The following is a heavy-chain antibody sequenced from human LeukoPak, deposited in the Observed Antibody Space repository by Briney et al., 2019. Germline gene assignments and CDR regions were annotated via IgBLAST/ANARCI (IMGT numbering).Heavy chain of an antibody. J-gene: IGHJ4*02. CDR2: IYTGGST. Sequence: PSETLSLTCAVSGGTIHSYYWSWIRQPPGEALEFIGYIYTGGSTTYNPSLKRRVAISVDTSKNQFSLRLNSVTAAYTAVYYCARRSNYFDYWGQGTLVIVSS. CDR3: ARRSNYFDY. CDR1: GGTIHSYY. V-gene: IGHV4-4*09. D-gene: IGHD4-11*01.